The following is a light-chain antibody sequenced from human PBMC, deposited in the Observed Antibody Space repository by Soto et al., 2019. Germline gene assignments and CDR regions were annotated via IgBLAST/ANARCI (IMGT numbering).Light chain of an antibody. CDR2: GNS. V-gene: IGLV1-40*01. Sequence: QLVLTQPPSVSGAPGQRVTISCTGSSSNIGAGYDVHWYQQLPGTAPKLLIYGNSNRPSGVPDRVSGSKSGTSASLAITGLEAEDEADYYCQSYDSSLSSVGFGGGTKLTVL. J-gene: IGLJ2*01. CDR1: SSNIGAGYD. CDR3: QSYDSSLSSVG.